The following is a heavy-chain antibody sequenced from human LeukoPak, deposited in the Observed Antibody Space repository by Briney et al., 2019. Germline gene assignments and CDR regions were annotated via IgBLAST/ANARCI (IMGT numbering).Heavy chain of an antibody. Sequence: GESLKISCKGSGYSFTSYWIGWVRQMPGKGVEWMGIIYPGDYNTRYSPSFQGQVTISADNSISTAYRQWSSLKASYTAMYYCARGGSVKIFDYWGQGTLVTVSS. D-gene: IGHD2-15*01. V-gene: IGHV5-51*01. CDR2: IYPGDYNT. CDR1: GYSFTSYW. CDR3: ARGGSVKIFDY. J-gene: IGHJ4*02.